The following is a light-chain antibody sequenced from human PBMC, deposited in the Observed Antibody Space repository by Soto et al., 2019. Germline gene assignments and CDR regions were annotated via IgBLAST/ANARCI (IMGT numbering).Light chain of an antibody. CDR3: HQYAYAPLT. J-gene: IGKJ4*01. CDR2: NAL. CDR1: QSVGKNY. Sequence: EIVLTQSPATLSLSPGDSATLSCKASQSVGKNYLGWFQQKPGQAPRLLIYNALNRATGITDRFSGSGSGTDFTLTIRRLEPEDFAVYYCHQYAYAPLTFGGGTTVEIK. V-gene: IGKV3-20*01.